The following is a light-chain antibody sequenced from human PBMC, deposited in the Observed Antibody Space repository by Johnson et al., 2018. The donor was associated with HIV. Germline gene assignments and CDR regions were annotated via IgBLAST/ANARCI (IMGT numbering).Light chain of an antibody. CDR1: SSNIGNNY. CDR2: DNN. J-gene: IGLJ1*01. Sequence: QSALTQPPSVSAAPGQKVTISCSGSSSNIGNNYVSWYQQVPGTAPKLLIYDNNRRPSGIPDRFSGSKSGTSATLVITGLQTGDEADYYCGTWDSSLSAGYVFGTGTKVTVL. CDR3: GTWDSSLSAGYV. V-gene: IGLV1-51*01.